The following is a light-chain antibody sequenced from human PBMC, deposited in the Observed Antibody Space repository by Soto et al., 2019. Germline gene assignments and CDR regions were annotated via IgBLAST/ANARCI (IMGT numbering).Light chain of an antibody. V-gene: IGKV1-33*01. CDR1: QNINNY. CDR2: DAS. CDR3: QQYDNLPLT. Sequence: DIQMPQSPSSLSASVGDRVTITCQASQNINNYLNWYQQKPGRAPKLLIYDASDLETGVPSRFSGSGSGTDFTFTINSLQPEDIATYYCQQYDNLPLTFGGGTKV. J-gene: IGKJ4*01.